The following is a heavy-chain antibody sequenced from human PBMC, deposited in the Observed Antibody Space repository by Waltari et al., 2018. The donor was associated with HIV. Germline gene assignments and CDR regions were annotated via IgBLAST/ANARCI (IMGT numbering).Heavy chain of an antibody. CDR3: ATYYDILTGYYRGYFDY. CDR1: GGSISSSNW. J-gene: IGHJ4*02. D-gene: IGHD3-9*01. Sequence: QVQLQESGPGLVKPSGTLSLTCAVSGGSISSSNWWRWVRQPPGKGLEWIGEIYHSGSTNYNPSLKSRVTISVDKSKNQFSLKLSSVTAADTAVYYCATYYDILTGYYRGYFDYWGQGTLVTVSS. V-gene: IGHV4-4*02. CDR2: IYHSGST.